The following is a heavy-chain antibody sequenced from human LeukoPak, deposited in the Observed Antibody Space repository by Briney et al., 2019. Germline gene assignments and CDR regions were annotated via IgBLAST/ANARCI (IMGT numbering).Heavy chain of an antibody. CDR1: GFTFSSYA. CDR2: ITGGGDTT. D-gene: IGHD2/OR15-2a*01. CDR3: ARDWFHAIDY. J-gene: IGHJ4*02. Sequence: GGSLRLSCAASGFTFSSYAMTWVRQAPGKGLEWVSAITGGGDTTYYADSVKGRFTISRDNAKNTLYLQMNSPRAEDTAVYYCARDWFHAIDYWGQGTLVTVSS. V-gene: IGHV3-23*01.